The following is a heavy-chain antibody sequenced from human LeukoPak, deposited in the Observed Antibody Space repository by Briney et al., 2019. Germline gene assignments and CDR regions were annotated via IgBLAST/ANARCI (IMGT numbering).Heavy chain of an antibody. Sequence: PGRSLRLSCAASGFTFSSYAMHWVRQAPGKGLEWVAVISYDGSNKYYADSVKGRFTISRDNSKNTLYLQMNSLRAEDTAVYYCASRRGYSGRDHPPHFDYWGQGTLVTVSS. J-gene: IGHJ4*02. CDR3: ASRRGYSGRDHPPHFDY. V-gene: IGHV3-30*04. CDR1: GFTFSSYA. D-gene: IGHD5-12*01. CDR2: ISYDGSNK.